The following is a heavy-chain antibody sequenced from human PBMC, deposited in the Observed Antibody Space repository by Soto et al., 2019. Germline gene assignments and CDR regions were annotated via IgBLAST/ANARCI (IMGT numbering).Heavy chain of an antibody. CDR2: MNAKSGDT. CDR3: ARGNPFNYAGFDV. J-gene: IGHJ6*02. Sequence: QAHLEQSGAKVKRPGASVKVSCKASGYTFSDFDINWLRQASGQGPEWMGWMNAKSGDTFFAQRFQGKFNMTWDTSLSTAYMEVGSLTSDDTAIYFCARGNPFNYAGFDVWGQGTTVAVSS. D-gene: IGHD3-16*01. V-gene: IGHV1-8*01. CDR1: GYTFSDFD.